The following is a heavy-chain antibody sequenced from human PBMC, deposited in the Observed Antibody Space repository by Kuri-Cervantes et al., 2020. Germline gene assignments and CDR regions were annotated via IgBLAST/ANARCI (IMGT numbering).Heavy chain of an antibody. CDR2: ITPFNGNT. CDR3: ARRYLDGGADY. J-gene: IGHJ4*02. V-gene: IGHV1-45*02. D-gene: IGHD3/OR15-3a*01. Sequence: SVKVSCKASGYTFTYRYLHWVRQAPGQALEWMGWITPFNGNTNYAQKFQDRVTITRDRSMSTAYMELSRLRSDDTAVYYCARRYLDGGADYWGQGTLVTVSS. CDR1: GYTFTYRY.